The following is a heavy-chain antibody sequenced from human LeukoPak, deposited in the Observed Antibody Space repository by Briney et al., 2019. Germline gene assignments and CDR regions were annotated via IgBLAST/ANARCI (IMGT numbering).Heavy chain of an antibody. Sequence: PSETLSLTCTVSGGSFNSHYWNWIRQPPGKGLEWIGHIYYSGSTNYNPSLKSRVTISVDTSKNQFSLKLSSVTAADTAVYYCARIVGRGADYYYYYMDVWGKGTTVTVSS. CDR2: IYYSGST. V-gene: IGHV4-59*11. J-gene: IGHJ6*03. CDR3: ARIVGRGADYYYYYMDV. D-gene: IGHD1-26*01. CDR1: GGSFNSHY.